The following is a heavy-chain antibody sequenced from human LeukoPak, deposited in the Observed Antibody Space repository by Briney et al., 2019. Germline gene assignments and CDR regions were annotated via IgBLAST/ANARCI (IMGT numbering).Heavy chain of an antibody. V-gene: IGHV4-39*01. D-gene: IGHD2-21*01. CDR2: IYYNGNT. Sequence: PSETLSLTCTVSGVSVRSSDSYWVWVRQPPGKGLEWVGSIYYNGNTPFNPSLKSRLSISVDTSKNQFSLRMTSLTAAHTAVYYCARRGLVVVPLWGQGILVTVSS. CDR3: ARRGLVVVPL. CDR1: GVSVRSSDSY. J-gene: IGHJ4*02.